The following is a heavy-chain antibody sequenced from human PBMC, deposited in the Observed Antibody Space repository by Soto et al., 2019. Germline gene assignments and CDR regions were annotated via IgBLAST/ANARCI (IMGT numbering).Heavy chain of an antibody. CDR3: TRRSYCDGDCTRRPYDYYGMDV. CDR2: IYPGDSET. J-gene: IGHJ6*01. V-gene: IGHV5-51*01. Sequence: EVQLVQSGAEVKKPGESLKISCKGSGYSFTSYWIVWVRQMPGKGLEWMGIIYPGDSETRYSPSLQGQVTMSADQSTSTAYLQWSSLKASDTDMYYCTRRSYCDGDCTRRPYDYYGMDVWGQGTTVTVSS. CDR1: GYSFTSYW. D-gene: IGHD2-21*02.